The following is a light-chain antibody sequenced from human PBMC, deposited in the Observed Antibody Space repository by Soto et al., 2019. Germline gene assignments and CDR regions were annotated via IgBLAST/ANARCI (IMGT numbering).Light chain of an antibody. CDR1: QNIGNK. CDR2: DAS. J-gene: IGKJ1*01. V-gene: IGKV3-15*01. CDR3: QQDADWPRT. Sequence: EIVLTQSPATLSVSPGERGTLSCRASQNIGNKLAWYQQRPGQAPRLLIYDASITATGIPTRFSGGGSATEFILSISSLQSEDVAVYYCQQDADWPRTFGQGTKVEI.